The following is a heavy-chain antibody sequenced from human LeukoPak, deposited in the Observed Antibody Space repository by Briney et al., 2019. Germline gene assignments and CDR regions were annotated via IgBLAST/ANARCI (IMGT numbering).Heavy chain of an antibody. V-gene: IGHV3-53*01. Sequence: GGSLRLSCAASGFTVSSNYMSWVRQAPGKGLEWASVIYSGGSTYYADSVKGRFTISRNNAKNTLYLQMNSLRAEDTAVYYCARGYGGIAAAGGWFDPWGQGTLVTVSS. CDR1: GFTVSSNY. J-gene: IGHJ5*02. CDR3: ARGYGGIAAAGGWFDP. D-gene: IGHD6-13*01. CDR2: IYSGGST.